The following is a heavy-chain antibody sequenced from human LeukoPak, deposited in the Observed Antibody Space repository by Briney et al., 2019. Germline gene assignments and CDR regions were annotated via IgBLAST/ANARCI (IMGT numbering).Heavy chain of an antibody. CDR2: ITGSGGNT. D-gene: IGHD5-18*01. CDR3: AKDRIWKAMVDY. Sequence: AGTLSLYCAAYGFTFSNYARRWVRPGPGMGLEGVLDITGSGGNTYYADSVKGRFTISRDNSKNTLYLQMNSLRAEDTAVYHCAKDRIWKAMVDYWGQGTLVTVSS. J-gene: IGHJ4*02. CDR1: GFTFSNYA. V-gene: IGHV3-23*01.